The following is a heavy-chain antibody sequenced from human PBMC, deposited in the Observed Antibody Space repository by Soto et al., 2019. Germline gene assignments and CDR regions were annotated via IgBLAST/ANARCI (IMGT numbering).Heavy chain of an antibody. V-gene: IGHV4-59*12. J-gene: IGHJ6*03. CDR2: INYSGST. CDR3: ARGLAYYDFWSGSRGYYYMDV. D-gene: IGHD3-3*01. Sequence: SETLSLTCTVSGGSISSFYWSWIRQPPGKGLEWIGDINYSGSTNYNPSLKSRVTISVDTSKNQFSLKLSSVTAADTAVYYCARGLAYYDFWSGSRGYYYMDVWGKGTTVTVSS. CDR1: GGSISSFY.